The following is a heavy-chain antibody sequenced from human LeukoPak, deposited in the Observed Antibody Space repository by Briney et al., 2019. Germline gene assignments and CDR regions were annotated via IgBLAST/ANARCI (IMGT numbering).Heavy chain of an antibody. J-gene: IGHJ4*02. D-gene: IGHD3-10*01. CDR3: ARGEGNWDY. Sequence: TGGSLRLSCAASGFTFSNYWMRWVRQAPGKGLEWVANIKQDGSEKYYVDSVKGRFTISRDNAKNSLYLQMNSLRAEDTAVYYCARGEGNWDYWGQGTLVTVSS. CDR2: IKQDGSEK. CDR1: GFTFSNYW. V-gene: IGHV3-7*01.